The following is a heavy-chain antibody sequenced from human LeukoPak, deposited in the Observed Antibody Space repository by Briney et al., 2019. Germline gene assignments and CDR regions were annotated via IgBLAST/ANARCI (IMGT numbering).Heavy chain of an antibody. D-gene: IGHD3-3*01. CDR2: ISTYNGNT. J-gene: IGHJ4*02. CDR1: GYTFTTYG. V-gene: IGHV1-18*01. Sequence: ASVKVSCKASGYTFTTYGLSWVRQAPGQGLEWMGWISTYNGNTNYAQKFQGRVTMITDTSTSTAYMELRSLRSDDTAVYYCARDPTEDFWSGFYSYFDFWGQGTLVTVSS. CDR3: ARDPTEDFWSGFYSYFDF.